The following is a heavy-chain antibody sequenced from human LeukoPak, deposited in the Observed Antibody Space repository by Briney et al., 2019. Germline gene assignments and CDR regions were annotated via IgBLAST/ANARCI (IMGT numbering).Heavy chain of an antibody. Sequence: GASVKVSCKASGYTFTVYYMHWVRQAPGHGLEWMGWINPNSGGTNYVQKFRGSVTMTADTSIRTVYMELSSLRSDDTAVYFCAKAWREAYDAFDIWGEGTMVTVSS. J-gene: IGHJ3*02. CDR2: INPNSGGT. V-gene: IGHV1-2*02. CDR1: GYTFTVYY. CDR3: AKAWREAYDAFDI.